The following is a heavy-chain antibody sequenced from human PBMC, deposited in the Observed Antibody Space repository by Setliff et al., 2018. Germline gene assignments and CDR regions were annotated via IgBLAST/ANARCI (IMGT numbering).Heavy chain of an antibody. J-gene: IGHJ3*02. V-gene: IGHV3-23*01. CDR3: ARRGGTAGARAFDI. CDR1: GFTFSSYA. D-gene: IGHD2-8*02. CDR2: ITDSGRTT. Sequence: HPGGSLRLSCAASGFTFSSYAMSWVRQAPGKEPEWVSTITDSGRTTYYGPSLRGRFTISRDNSRNTLYLQMNSLRAEDAAIYYCARRGGTAGARAFDIWGQGTMVTVSS.